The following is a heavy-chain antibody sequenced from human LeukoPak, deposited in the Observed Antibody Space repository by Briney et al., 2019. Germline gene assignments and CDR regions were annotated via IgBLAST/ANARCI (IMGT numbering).Heavy chain of an antibody. V-gene: IGHV3-74*01. CDR3: ARGSSVREDY. J-gene: IGHJ4*02. CDR2: IHSDGTGT. Sequence: GGSLRLSCVASGFTFRSYWMHWVRQAPGKGLVWVSRIHSDGTGTSYADSVKGRFTISRDNAKNTLYLQMNSLRAEDTAVYYCARGSSVREDYWGQGTLVTVSS. CDR1: GFTFRSYW. D-gene: IGHD3-10*01.